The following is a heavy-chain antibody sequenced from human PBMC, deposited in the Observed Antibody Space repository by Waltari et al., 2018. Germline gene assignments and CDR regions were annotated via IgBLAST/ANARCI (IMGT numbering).Heavy chain of an antibody. CDR3: ARGGNYYGSGSYYNSYYFDY. V-gene: IGHV1-2*06. D-gene: IGHD3-10*01. J-gene: IGHJ4*02. CDR2: INPNSGGT. CDR1: GYTFTGYY. Sequence: GQSGAEVKKPGASVKVSCKASGYTFTGYYMHWVRQAPGQGLEWMGRINPNSGGTNYAQKFQGRVTMTRDTSISTAYMELSRLRSDDTAVYYCARGGNYYGSGSYYNSYYFDYWGQGTLVTVSS.